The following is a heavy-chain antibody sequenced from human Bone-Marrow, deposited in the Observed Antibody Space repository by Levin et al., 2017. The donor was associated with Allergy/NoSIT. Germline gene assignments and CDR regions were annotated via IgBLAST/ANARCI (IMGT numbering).Heavy chain of an antibody. D-gene: IGHD2-15*01. CDR1: GFTFSSYA. CDR3: ARDSCSGGSCYSFIRWFDP. V-gene: IGHV3-30-3*01. Sequence: GGSLRLSCAASGFTFSSYAMHWVRQAPGKGLEWVAVISYDGSNKYYADSVKGRFTISRDNSKNTLYLQMNSLRAEDTAVYYCARDSCSGGSCYSFIRWFDPWGQGTLVTVSS. CDR2: ISYDGSNK. J-gene: IGHJ5*02.